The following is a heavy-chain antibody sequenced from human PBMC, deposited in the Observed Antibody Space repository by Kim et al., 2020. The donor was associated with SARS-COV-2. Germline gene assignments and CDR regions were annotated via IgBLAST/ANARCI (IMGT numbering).Heavy chain of an antibody. D-gene: IGHD3-10*01. V-gene: IGHV1-3*01. CDR2: INAGNGNT. CDR3: ARDGLGGTMVRGVIITGAFGP. CDR1: GYSFISYG. J-gene: IGHJ5*02. Sequence: ASVKVSCKAAGYSFISYGIHWVRQAPGQRLEWMGWINAGNGNTKYSQKFQGRVTIARDTSATTAYMELSSLTSEDTAVYYCARDGLGGTMVRGVIITGAFGPWGQGTLVTVSS.